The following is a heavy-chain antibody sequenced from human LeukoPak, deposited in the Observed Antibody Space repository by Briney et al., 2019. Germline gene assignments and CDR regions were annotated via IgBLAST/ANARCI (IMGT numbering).Heavy chain of an antibody. CDR2: ISGGGGST. J-gene: IGHJ4*02. D-gene: IGHD6-19*01. CDR1: GFTFSNYA. Sequence: GGSLRLSCAASGFTFSNYAINWVRQAPGKGLEWVSGISGGGGSTYYADSVKGRFTISRDNSKNTLYLQMNSLTAEDTAAYYCAKGVSGWPYYLDSWGQGALVTVSS. V-gene: IGHV3-23*01. CDR3: AKGVSGWPYYLDS.